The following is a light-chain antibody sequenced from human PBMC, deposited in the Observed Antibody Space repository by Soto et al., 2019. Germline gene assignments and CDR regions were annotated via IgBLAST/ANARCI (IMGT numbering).Light chain of an antibody. J-gene: IGKJ1*01. CDR3: HKDGSSTGT. CDR2: VAS. CDR1: QSVSSSY. V-gene: IGKV3-20*01. Sequence: EIVLTQSPGTLSLSPGEGATLSCRASQSVSSSYLAWYQQKPGQAPRFLIYVASSRATAIPDRFSGSGSGQDFTLTISRLELEDFEGYYCHKDGSSTGTFGQGTKVEI.